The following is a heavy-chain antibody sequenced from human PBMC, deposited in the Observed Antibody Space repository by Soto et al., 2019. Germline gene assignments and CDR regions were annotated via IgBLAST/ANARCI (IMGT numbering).Heavy chain of an antibody. V-gene: IGHV1-69*13. J-gene: IGHJ6*02. CDR2: IIPIFGTA. Sequence: ASVKVSCKASGGTFSSYAISWVRQAPGQGLEWMGGIIPIFGTANYAQKFQGRVTITADESTSTAYMELSSLRSEDTAVYYCARPATGVDYYYYGMDVWGQGTTVTVSS. D-gene: IGHD4-17*01. CDR1: GGTFSSYA. CDR3: ARPATGVDYYYYGMDV.